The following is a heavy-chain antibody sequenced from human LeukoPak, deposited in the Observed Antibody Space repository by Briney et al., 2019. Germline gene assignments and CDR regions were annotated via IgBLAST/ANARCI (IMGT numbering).Heavy chain of an antibody. CDR3: AKGGGGRLIYYYYMDV. CDR1: GFTFNNYA. CDR2: ITWNSDNI. J-gene: IGHJ6*03. V-gene: IGHV3-9*03. D-gene: IGHD3-16*01. Sequence: SLRLSCAASGFTFNNYAMHWVRQAPGKGLEWVSGITWNSDNIDYSDSVKGRFTISRDNAKNSLYLQMNSLRAEDMALYYHAKGGGGRLIYYYYMDVWGKGTTVTVSS.